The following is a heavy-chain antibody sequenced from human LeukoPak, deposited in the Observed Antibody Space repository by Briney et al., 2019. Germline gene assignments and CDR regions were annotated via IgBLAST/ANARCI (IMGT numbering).Heavy chain of an antibody. CDR3: ARDSGYSYADDY. Sequence: GGSLRLSCAASGFTFRSYAMQWVRQAPGKGLEWVSYITYNSGTIFCADSVKGRFTISRDNAKDSLYLQMSSLRDEDTAVYYCARDSGYSYADDYWGQGTLVTVSS. V-gene: IGHV3-48*02. CDR2: ITYNSGTI. D-gene: IGHD5-18*01. J-gene: IGHJ4*02. CDR1: GFTFRSYA.